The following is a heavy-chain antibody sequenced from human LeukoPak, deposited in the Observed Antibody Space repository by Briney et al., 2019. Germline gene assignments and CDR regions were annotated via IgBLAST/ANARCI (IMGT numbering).Heavy chain of an antibody. J-gene: IGHJ6*02. CDR1: GFTVIINY. D-gene: IGHD4-17*01. CDR2: IYGDGRT. V-gene: IGHV3-53*03. CDR3: ARAIGDFGRYGVDV. Sequence: GGSLRLSCAASGFTVIINYMSWVRQAPGRGLEWVSVIYGDGRTYYADSVKGRFTISRDNAKNSLYLQMNSLRVEDTAVYYCARAIGDFGRYGVDVWGQGTTITVFS.